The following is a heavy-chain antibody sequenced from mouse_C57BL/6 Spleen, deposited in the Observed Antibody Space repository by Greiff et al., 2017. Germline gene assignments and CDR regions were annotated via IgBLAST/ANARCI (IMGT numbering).Heavy chain of an antibody. J-gene: IGHJ1*03. D-gene: IGHD4-1*02. CDR2: ISSGSSTI. V-gene: IGHV5-17*01. CDR3: ARSQLGRNWYFDV. CDR1: GFTFSDYG. Sequence: EVKLEESGGGLVKPGGSLKLSCAASGFTFSDYGMHWVRQAPEKGLEWVAYISSGSSTIYYADTVKGRFTISRDNAKNTLFLQMTSLRSEDTAMYYCARSQLGRNWYFDVWGTGTTVTVSS.